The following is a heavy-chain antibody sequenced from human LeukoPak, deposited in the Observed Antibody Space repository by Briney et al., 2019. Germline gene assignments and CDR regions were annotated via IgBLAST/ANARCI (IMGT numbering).Heavy chain of an antibody. Sequence: GRSLRLSCAASGFTFDDYAMHWVRQAPGKGLEWVSGISWNSGSIGYADSVKGRFTISRDNAKNSLYLQMNSLRAEDTALYYCAKVTTVVTPWSGAFDIWGQGTMVTVSS. CDR1: GFTFDDYA. D-gene: IGHD4-23*01. CDR3: AKVTTVVTPWSGAFDI. J-gene: IGHJ3*02. V-gene: IGHV3-9*01. CDR2: ISWNSGSI.